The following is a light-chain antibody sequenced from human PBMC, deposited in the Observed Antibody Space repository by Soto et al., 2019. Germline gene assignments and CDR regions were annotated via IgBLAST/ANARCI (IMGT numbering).Light chain of an antibody. CDR3: QQYNNWWT. CDR1: QSVSSN. V-gene: IGKV3-15*01. Sequence: ELVMTQSPATLSVSPGERATLSCRASQSVSSNLAWYQQKPGQAPRLIIYGASTRATGIPARFSGSGSGTEFTLTISSLQSEDFAVYYCQQYNNWWTFGQGTKVDIK. J-gene: IGKJ1*01. CDR2: GAS.